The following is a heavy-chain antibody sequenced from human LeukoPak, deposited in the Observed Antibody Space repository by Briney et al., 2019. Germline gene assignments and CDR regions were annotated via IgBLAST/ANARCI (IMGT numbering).Heavy chain of an antibody. CDR3: ARGSSSACDI. CDR2: IKEDGSEK. V-gene: IGHV3-7*01. CDR1: GFTFSSYW. D-gene: IGHD2-15*01. J-gene: IGHJ3*02. Sequence: GGSLRLSCAASGFTFSSYWMNWVRQAPGKGLEWVTNIKEDGSEKYYVDSVKGRFTISRDNAKNSVYLQMNSLRADDTAVYYCARGSSSACDIWGQGTMVTVSA.